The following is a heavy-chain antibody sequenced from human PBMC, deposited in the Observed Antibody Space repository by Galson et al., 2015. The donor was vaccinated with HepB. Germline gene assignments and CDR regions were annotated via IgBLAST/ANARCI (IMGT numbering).Heavy chain of an antibody. Sequence: SVKVSCKASGGTFSSYTISWVRQAPGQGLEWMGRIIPILGIANYAQKFQGRVTITADKSTSTAYMELSSLRSEDTAVYYCARAYSSSWYEGENWFDPWGQGTLVTVSS. J-gene: IGHJ5*02. CDR3: ARAYSSSWYEGENWFDP. CDR1: GGTFSSYT. V-gene: IGHV1-69*02. D-gene: IGHD6-13*01. CDR2: IIPILGIA.